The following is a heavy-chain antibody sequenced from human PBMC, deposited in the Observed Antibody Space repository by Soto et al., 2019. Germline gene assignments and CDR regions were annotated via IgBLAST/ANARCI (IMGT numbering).Heavy chain of an antibody. D-gene: IGHD3-10*02. V-gene: IGHV4-59*02. J-gene: IGHJ6*02. Sequence: PSETLSLTCTVSGGSVRNYYWNWIRQPPGKGLEWIGHRHYSGSTEYNPSLKSRVTTLVDTSKNQFSLNLNSVTAADTAVYYCARGVGPNTGVRIYGVDVWGQGTTVTVSS. CDR3: ARGVGPNTGVRIYGVDV. CDR1: GGSVRNYY. CDR2: RHYSGST.